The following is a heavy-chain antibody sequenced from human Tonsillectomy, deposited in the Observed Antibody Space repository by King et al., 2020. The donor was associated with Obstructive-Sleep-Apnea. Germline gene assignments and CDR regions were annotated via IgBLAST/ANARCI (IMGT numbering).Heavy chain of an antibody. CDR3: ARDSSIVYSYDY. CDR2: ISYSGST. Sequence: QLQESGPGLVKPSETLSLTCTVSGGSINSYYWSWIRQPPGKGLEWIGYISYSGSTKYNPSLKSRVTISVDTSKNQFSLKMSSVTAADTAVYYWARDSSIVYSYDYWGQGTLVTVSS. D-gene: IGHD3-16*02. J-gene: IGHJ4*02. CDR1: GGSINSYY. V-gene: IGHV4-59*01.